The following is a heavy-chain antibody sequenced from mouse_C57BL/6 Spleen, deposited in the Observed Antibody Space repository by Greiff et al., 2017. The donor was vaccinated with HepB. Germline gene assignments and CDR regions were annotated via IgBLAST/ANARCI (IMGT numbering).Heavy chain of an antibody. CDR3: ARERDAMDY. Sequence: EVQLQESGGGLVKPGGSLKLSCAASGFTFSSYAMSWVRQTPEKRLEWVATISDGGSYTYYPDNVKGRFTISRDNAKNNLYLQMSHLKSEDTAMYYCARERDAMDYWGQGTSVTVSS. V-gene: IGHV5-4*01. J-gene: IGHJ4*01. CDR2: ISDGGSYT. CDR1: GFTFSSYA.